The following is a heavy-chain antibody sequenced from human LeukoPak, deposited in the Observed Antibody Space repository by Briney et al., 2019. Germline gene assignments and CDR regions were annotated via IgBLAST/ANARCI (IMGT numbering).Heavy chain of an antibody. D-gene: IGHD1-14*01. CDR2: IKSKTDGGTT. J-gene: IGHJ6*04. V-gene: IGHV3-15*01. Sequence: PGGSLRLSCEASGFTFSTYGINWVRQAPGKGLEWVGRIKSKTDGGTTDYAAPVKGRFTISRDDSKNTLYLQMNSLRVEDTAVYYCARAQSAGLDVWGKGTTVTVSS. CDR3: ARAQSAGLDV. CDR1: GFTFSTYG.